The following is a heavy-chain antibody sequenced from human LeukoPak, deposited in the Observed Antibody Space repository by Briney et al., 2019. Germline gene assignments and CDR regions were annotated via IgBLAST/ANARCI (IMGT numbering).Heavy chain of an antibody. CDR1: GGSISSSNW. V-gene: IGHV4-4*02. D-gene: IGHD3-10*01. CDR3: ARTRYYYNSRSYGAPYYFDY. CDR2: IYHSGST. Sequence: SETLSLTCAVSGGSISSSNWWSWVRQPPGKGLEWIGEIYHSGSTNYNPSLKSRVTISVDKSKNQFSLKLSSVTAADTAVYYCARTRYYYNSRSYGAPYYFDYWGQGTLVTVSS. J-gene: IGHJ4*02.